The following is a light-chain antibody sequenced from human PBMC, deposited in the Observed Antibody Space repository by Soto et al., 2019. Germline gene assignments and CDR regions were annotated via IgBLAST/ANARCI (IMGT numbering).Light chain of an antibody. CDR1: ENVRTF. CDR3: QQHSHWPPWT. J-gene: IGKJ1*01. Sequence: VLTQSPATLSLSPGERATLSCRASENVRTFVDWYQQKPGQAPRLLIYGASNRATGIPARFSGSGSGTDFTLTISNLEPEDFAVYYCQQHSHWPPWTFGQGTKVDIK. V-gene: IGKV3-11*01. CDR2: GAS.